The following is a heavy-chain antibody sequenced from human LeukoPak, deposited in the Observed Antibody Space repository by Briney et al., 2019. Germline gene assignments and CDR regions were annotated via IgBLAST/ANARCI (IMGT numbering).Heavy chain of an antibody. CDR1: GFTFSSYW. CDR2: IKSDGSNT. V-gene: IGHV3-74*01. CDR3: VGGYQDF. D-gene: IGHD1-26*01. J-gene: IGHJ4*02. Sequence: GGSLRLSCVASGFTFSSYWMHWVRQAPGKGLVWVSRIKSDGSNTSYADSVKGRFTISRDNSKNTLYLQMNSLRAEDTAVYYCVGGYQDFWGQGTLVTVSS.